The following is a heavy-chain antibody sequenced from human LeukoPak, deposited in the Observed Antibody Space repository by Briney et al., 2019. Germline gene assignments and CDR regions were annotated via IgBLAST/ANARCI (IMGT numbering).Heavy chain of an antibody. CDR3: AKSLGVRCYIRYKGFDH. J-gene: IGHJ4*02. CDR2: LGGSDGDS. CDR1: GFTFNSFA. V-gene: IGHV3-23*01. Sequence: GGSLRLSCAASGFTFNSFAMNWVRQAPGQGLEWVSSLGGSDGDSHYADFVKGRFTISRDNSKNTLHLQMNSLRAEDTAVYYCAKSLGVRCYIRYKGFDHWGQGTLVTVSS. D-gene: IGHD5-24*01.